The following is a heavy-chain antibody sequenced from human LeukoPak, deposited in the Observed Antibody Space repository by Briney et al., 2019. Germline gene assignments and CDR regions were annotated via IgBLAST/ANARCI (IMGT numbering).Heavy chain of an antibody. CDR3: ARLGYYYGSGSYYTPVYYYYYMDV. J-gene: IGHJ6*03. V-gene: IGHV4-38-2*01. CDR1: GYSISSGYY. CDR2: IYHSGST. Sequence: SETLSLTCAVSGYSISSGYYWGWIRQPPGKGLEWIGSIYHSGSTYYNPSLKSRVTISVDTSKNQFSLKLSSVTAADTAVYYCARLGYYYGSGSYYTPVYYYYYMDVWGKGTTVTVYS. D-gene: IGHD3-10*01.